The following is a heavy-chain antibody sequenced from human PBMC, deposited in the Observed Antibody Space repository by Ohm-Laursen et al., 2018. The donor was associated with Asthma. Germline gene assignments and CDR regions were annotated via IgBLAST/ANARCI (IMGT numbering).Heavy chain of an antibody. D-gene: IGHD6-19*01. Sequence: SLRLSCAASGFTFSSYAMGWVRQVPGKGREWVSRITFSGEHTYYADSVKGRFTISRDNSKNTLYLQMNSLRAEDTAVYYCARKFSSGWLFDFWGQGTLVTVSS. CDR3: ARKFSSGWLFDF. CDR2: ITFSGEHT. J-gene: IGHJ4*02. V-gene: IGHV3-23*01. CDR1: GFTFSSYA.